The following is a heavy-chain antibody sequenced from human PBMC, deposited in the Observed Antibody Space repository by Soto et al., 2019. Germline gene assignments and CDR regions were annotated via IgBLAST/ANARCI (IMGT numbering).Heavy chain of an antibody. J-gene: IGHJ4*02. V-gene: IGHV3-30*03. D-gene: IGHD1-1*01. CDR3: APTGTNSYFDY. Sequence: PLRPSCAASGFTFSSSGMHWVRQAPGKGLEWVAVISYDGSNKYFADSVKGRFTISRDNSKNTLYLQMNSLRAEDPAVYYCAPTGTNSYFDYWGQGTLVTVSS. CDR1: GFTFSSSG. CDR2: ISYDGSNK.